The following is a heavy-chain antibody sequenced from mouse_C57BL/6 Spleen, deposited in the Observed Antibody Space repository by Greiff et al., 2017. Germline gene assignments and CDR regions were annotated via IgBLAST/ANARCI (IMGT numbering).Heavy chain of an antibody. CDR3: TSDNNRYDLDY. CDR2: IHPGDSDT. V-gene: IGHV1-5*01. Sequence: VQLQQSGTVLARPGASVTMSCKTSGYTFTSYWMHWVKQRPGQGLEWIGAIHPGDSDTSYNQKFKGKAKLTAVTSASTAYMGLSSLTKEDSAVYYFTSDNNRYDLDYGGQGTTLTGAS. CDR1: GYTFTSYW. J-gene: IGHJ2*01. D-gene: IGHD2-14*01.